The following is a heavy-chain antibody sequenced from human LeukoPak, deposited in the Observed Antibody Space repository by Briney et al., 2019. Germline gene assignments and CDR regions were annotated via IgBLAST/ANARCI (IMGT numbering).Heavy chain of an antibody. D-gene: IGHD1-26*01. Sequence: PGGSLRLSCAASGFTFSSYSMNWVRQAPGKGLEWVSSISSSSSSYIYYADSVKGRFTISRDNAKNSLYLQMNSLRAEDTAVYYCASSGELLAYFDYWGQGTLVTVSS. CDR1: GFTFSSYS. CDR2: ISSSSSSYI. J-gene: IGHJ4*02. CDR3: ASSGELLAYFDY. V-gene: IGHV3-21*01.